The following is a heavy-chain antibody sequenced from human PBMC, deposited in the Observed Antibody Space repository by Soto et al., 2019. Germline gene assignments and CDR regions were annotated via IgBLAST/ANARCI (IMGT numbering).Heavy chain of an antibody. CDR2: IYYSGNT. Sequence: PSETLSLTCTVSGGSISSYYWSWIRQPPGKGLEWIGYIYYSGNTNYNPSLKSRVTISVDTSKNQFSLKLSSVTAADTAVYYCARLGCSSTSCYTESDNWFDPWGQGTLVTVSS. CDR3: ARLGCSSTSCYTESDNWFDP. J-gene: IGHJ5*02. D-gene: IGHD2-2*02. V-gene: IGHV4-59*01. CDR1: GGSISSYY.